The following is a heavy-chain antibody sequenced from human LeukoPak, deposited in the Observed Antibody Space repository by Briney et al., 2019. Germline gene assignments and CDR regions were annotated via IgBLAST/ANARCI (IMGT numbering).Heavy chain of an antibody. Sequence: GASVKVSCKASGYTFTSYGISWVRQAPGQGLEWMGWISGYNGNTNYAQKLQGRVTMTTDTSTSTAYMELRRLRSDDTAVYYCARPNYPGCSGGYGGTNWFDPWGQGTLVTVSS. CDR1: GYTFTSYG. D-gene: IGHD3-10*02. CDR3: ARPNYPGCSGGYGGTNWFDP. CDR2: ISGYNGNT. J-gene: IGHJ5*02. V-gene: IGHV1-18*01.